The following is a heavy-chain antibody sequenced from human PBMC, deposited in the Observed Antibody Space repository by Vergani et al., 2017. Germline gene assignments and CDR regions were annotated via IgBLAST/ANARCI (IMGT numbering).Heavy chain of an antibody. CDR2: ISYDGTQK. Sequence: QVHLVESGGGVVQPGRSLRLSCVVSGFTSSYYGMHWVRQAPGKGLEWVAVISYDGTQKYYADSVKGRFTISRDNSKSTLYLQMNSLRTEDTAVYYCATKICGTHGCQIGYFSEWGQGTLVTVSS. CDR3: ATKICGTHGCQIGYFSE. D-gene: IGHD6-19*01. V-gene: IGHV3-30*03. J-gene: IGHJ1*01. CDR1: GFTSSYYG.